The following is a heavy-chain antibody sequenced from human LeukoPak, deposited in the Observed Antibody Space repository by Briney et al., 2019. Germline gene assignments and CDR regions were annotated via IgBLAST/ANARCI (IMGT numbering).Heavy chain of an antibody. CDR2: IYDSGTT. J-gene: IGHJ4*02. V-gene: IGHV3-53*01. CDR1: GFTFTSYS. CDR3: AGRRSSGWYAY. Sequence: GGSLRLSCAASGFTFTSYSMNWVRQAPGKGLEWVSVIYDSGTTYYADSVKGRFLIFRDTSKNTVDLQMNSLRVEDTAVYYCAGRRSSGWYAYWGQGTLVTVSS. D-gene: IGHD6-19*01.